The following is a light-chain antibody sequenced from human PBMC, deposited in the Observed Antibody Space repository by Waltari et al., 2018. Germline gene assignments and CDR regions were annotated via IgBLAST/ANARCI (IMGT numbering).Light chain of an antibody. J-gene: IGLJ2*01. CDR2: DFT. CDR1: NSNIDNFQS. CDR3: CSFSGGNDLL. Sequence: QSALTQPPSASGPPGPPVTISCTGTNSNIDNFQSFSWYQQHPGKAPRLIIYDFTKRPSEVPNRFSGSKSGNMASLTVSYLQADDEADYFCCSFSGGNDLLFGGGTKLTVL. V-gene: IGLV2-8*01.